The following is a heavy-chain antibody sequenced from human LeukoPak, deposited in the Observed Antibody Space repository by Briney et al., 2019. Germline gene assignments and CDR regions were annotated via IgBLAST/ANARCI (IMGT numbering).Heavy chain of an antibody. CDR3: ARDSAR. Sequence: GGSLRLSCVPSGFTFSSYCMSWVRQAPGKGLEWVANIKQDGSEKYYVDSVKGRFTISRDNAKNSLYLQMNSLRAEDTAVYYCARDSARWGQGTMVTVSS. J-gene: IGHJ3*01. CDR1: GFTFSSYC. D-gene: IGHD6-6*01. V-gene: IGHV3-7*01. CDR2: IKQDGSEK.